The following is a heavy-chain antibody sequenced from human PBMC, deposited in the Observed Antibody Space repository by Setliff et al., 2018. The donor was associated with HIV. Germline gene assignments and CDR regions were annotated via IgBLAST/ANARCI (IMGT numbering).Heavy chain of an antibody. J-gene: IGHJ4*02. D-gene: IGHD3-3*01. V-gene: IGHV4-4*07. CDR1: GDSLNTYY. Sequence: PSETPSLTCNVSGDSLNTYYWSWIRQSGGKGLEWIGRIYASGKTTFNPSLKSRVRMSVDTSKNQFSLKLTSVTASDTAVYYCARGNNDLESFDYWGQGALVTVSS. CDR2: IYASGKT. CDR3: ARGNNDLESFDY.